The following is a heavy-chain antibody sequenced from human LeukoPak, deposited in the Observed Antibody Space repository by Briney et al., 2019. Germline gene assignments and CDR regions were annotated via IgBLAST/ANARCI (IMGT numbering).Heavy chain of an antibody. CDR2: ISSSGTYI. CDR1: GFIFNSFT. D-gene: IGHD1-26*01. J-gene: IGHJ4*02. V-gene: IGHV3-21*01. Sequence: GGSLRLSCVASGFIFNSFTMNWVRQAPGEGLQWAASISSSGTYIYYADSVKGRVTISRDNAKSSLYLQMNSLRVEDTAIYYCARDQDRAVGALEYGGQGTLVTVSS. CDR3: ARDQDRAVGALEY.